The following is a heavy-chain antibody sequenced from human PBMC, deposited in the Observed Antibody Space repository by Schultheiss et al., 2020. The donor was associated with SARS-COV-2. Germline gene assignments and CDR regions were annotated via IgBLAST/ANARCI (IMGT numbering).Heavy chain of an antibody. V-gene: IGHV3-21*01. CDR3: ARRGYSYGFADAFDI. D-gene: IGHD5-18*01. CDR1: GFTFSSYS. CDR2: ISSSSSYI. J-gene: IGHJ3*02. Sequence: GSLRLSCSASGFTFSSYSMNWVRQAPGKGLEWVSSISSSSSYIYYADSVKGRFTISRDNSKNTLYLQMNSLRAEDTAVYYCARRGYSYGFADAFDIWGQGTMVTVSS.